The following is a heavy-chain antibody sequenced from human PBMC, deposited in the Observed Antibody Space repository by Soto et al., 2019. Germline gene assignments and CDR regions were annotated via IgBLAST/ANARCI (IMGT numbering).Heavy chain of an antibody. D-gene: IGHD1-1*01. CDR2: IYHSGST. CDR3: ARADDGGYYMDV. CDR1: SGSISSSNW. V-gene: IGHV4-4*02. J-gene: IGHJ6*03. Sequence: SETLSLTCAVSSGSISSSNWWSWVRQPPGKGLEWIGEIYHSGSTNYNPSLKSRVTLSVDKSKNQFSLKLSSVTAADTAVYYCARADDGGYYMDVWGKGTTVTVSS.